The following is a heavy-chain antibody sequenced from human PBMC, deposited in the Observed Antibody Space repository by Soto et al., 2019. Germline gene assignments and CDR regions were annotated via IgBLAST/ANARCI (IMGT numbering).Heavy chain of an antibody. Sequence: QVQLVQSGAEVRKPGASVKDSCKASGYTFTHHYIHWVRQAPGQGLEWMGTINPSTKSIFYAQKLQGRITMARDTSTRTVYMELSSLSSEDTAIYYCGRDPEGSSWGIDYWGQGTLVTVSS. CDR2: INPSTKSI. D-gene: IGHD6-13*01. J-gene: IGHJ4*02. CDR1: GYTFTHHY. V-gene: IGHV1-46*04. CDR3: GRDPEGSSWGIDY.